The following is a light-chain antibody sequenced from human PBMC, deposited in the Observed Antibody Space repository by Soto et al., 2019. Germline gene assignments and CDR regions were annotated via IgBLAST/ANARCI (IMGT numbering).Light chain of an antibody. CDR2: DAS. CDR3: QQYSKWPPVT. J-gene: IGKJ1*01. V-gene: IGKV3-15*01. CDR1: QSVNTN. Sequence: EIVMTQSPATLSVSPGERATLSCRASQSVNTNLAWYQQKPGQGPRLLMYDASTRATGIPARFSGSGSGTEFTLTISSLQSEDLALYYCQQYSKWPPVTFGQGTKVDIK.